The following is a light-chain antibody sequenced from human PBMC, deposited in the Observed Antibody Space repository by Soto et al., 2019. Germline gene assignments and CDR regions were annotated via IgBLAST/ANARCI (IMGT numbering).Light chain of an antibody. CDR1: SSNIGAGYD. CDR3: LSSVSGLSGVV. Sequence: QSVLTQPPSVSGAPGQRVTISCTGSSSNIGAGYDVHWYQQFPGTAPKLLIYGNNNRPSGVPDRFSGSKSGTSASLAITGLQAEYYADYYSLSSVSGLSGVVFGGGTKVTV. CDR2: GNN. J-gene: IGLJ2*01. V-gene: IGLV1-40*01.